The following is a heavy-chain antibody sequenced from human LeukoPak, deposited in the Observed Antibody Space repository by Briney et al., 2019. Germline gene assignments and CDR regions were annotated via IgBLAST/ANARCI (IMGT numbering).Heavy chain of an antibody. Sequence: ASLKISSRGSRYGFTSCWNCWGRQLPRKNLEWMGSIYPGDSDTRYSPSFHGQVTISADKSISTAYLQWSSVKASDTAVYDCARHRGLNRARYEHDYWGQGTLVTVS. J-gene: IGHJ4*02. D-gene: IGHD1-14*01. CDR1: RYGFTSCW. CDR2: IYPGDSDT. V-gene: IGHV5-51*01. CDR3: ARHRGLNRARYEHDY.